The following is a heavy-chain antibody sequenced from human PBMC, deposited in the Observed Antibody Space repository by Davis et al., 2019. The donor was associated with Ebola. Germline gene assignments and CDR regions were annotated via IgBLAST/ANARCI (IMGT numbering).Heavy chain of an antibody. Sequence: SETLSLTCTVSGASISSHYWSWIRQPPGRGLEWIGYLYYIGSTNYNPSLKSRFTISLDTSKKQFSLSLSSVTAADTAVYYCARHWGTVDVVHDGFDIWGQGTMVTVSS. CDR1: GASISSHY. CDR3: ARHWGTVDVVHDGFDI. CDR2: LYYIGST. J-gene: IGHJ3*02. V-gene: IGHV4-59*08. D-gene: IGHD1-1*01.